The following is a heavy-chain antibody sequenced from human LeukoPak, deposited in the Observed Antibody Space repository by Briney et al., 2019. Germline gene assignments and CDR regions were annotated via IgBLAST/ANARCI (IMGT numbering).Heavy chain of an antibody. Sequence: PGGSLRLSCAASGFTFSSYAMSWVRQAPGKGLEWVSAISGSGGSTYYADSVKGRFTISRDNSKNTLYLQMNSLRAEDTAVYYCAKGKRITMIVVVTKGWFDPWGQGTLVTVSS. J-gene: IGHJ5*02. V-gene: IGHV3-23*01. CDR1: GFTFSSYA. D-gene: IGHD3-22*01. CDR3: AKGKRITMIVVVTKGWFDP. CDR2: ISGSGGST.